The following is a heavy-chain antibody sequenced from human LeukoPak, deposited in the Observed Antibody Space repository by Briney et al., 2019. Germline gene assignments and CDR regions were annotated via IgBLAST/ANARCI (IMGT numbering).Heavy chain of an antibody. Sequence: ASVKVSCKASGFTFTAYYMHWVRQAPGQGLEWMGWINPNSGGTNYAQKFQGRVTMTRDMSTSTVYMELSSLRSEDTAVYYCARDSAYWSVGSLPETWGQGTLVTVSS. J-gene: IGHJ5*02. CDR2: INPNSGGT. V-gene: IGHV1-2*02. CDR3: ARDSAYWSVGSLPET. CDR1: GFTFTAYY. D-gene: IGHD2-8*02.